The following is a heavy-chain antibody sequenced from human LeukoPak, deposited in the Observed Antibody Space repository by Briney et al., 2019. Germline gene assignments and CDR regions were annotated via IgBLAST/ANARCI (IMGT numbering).Heavy chain of an antibody. CDR2: INPNSGGR. CDR3: ATAADYAIPDY. D-gene: IGHD3-16*01. V-gene: IGHV1-2*02. J-gene: IGHJ4*02. CDR1: GGTFSSYA. Sequence: ASVKVSYKASGGTFSSYAISWVRQAPGQGLEWMGWINPNSGGRNYAQKFQGRVTMTRDTSISTAYMELSRLRSDDTAVYYCATAADYAIPDYWGQGTLVTVSS.